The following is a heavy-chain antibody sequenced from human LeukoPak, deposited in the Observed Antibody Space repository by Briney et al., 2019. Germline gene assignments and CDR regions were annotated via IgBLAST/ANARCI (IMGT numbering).Heavy chain of an antibody. V-gene: IGHV4-34*01. J-gene: IGHJ4*02. CDR1: GGSFSGCY. CDR2: INHSGST. Sequence: SETLSLTCAVYGGSFSGCYWSWIRQPPGKGLEWIGEINHSGSTNYNPSLKSRVTISVDTSKNQFSLKLSSVTAADTAVYYCAKDRSWAFDYWGQGTLVTVSS. CDR3: AKDRSWAFDY. D-gene: IGHD7-27*01.